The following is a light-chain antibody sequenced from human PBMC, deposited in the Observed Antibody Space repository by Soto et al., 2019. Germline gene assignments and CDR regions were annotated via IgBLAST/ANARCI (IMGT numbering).Light chain of an antibody. CDR1: QSVSSY. V-gene: IGKV3-11*01. Sequence: EIVLTQSPATLSLSPGERATLSCRASQSVSSYLAWYQQKPGQAPRLLSYDASNRATGIPARFSGSVAGTDFTLTISSLEPEDFAVFYCQRYSSWPPVLPFGPWNKVAI. J-gene: IGKJ3*01. CDR2: DAS. CDR3: QRYSSWPPVLP.